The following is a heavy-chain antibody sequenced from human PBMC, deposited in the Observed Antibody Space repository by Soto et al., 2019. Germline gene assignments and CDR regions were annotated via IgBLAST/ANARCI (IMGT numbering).Heavy chain of an antibody. J-gene: IGHJ5*02. Sequence: SETLSLTCTVSGGCITSRSDYWGWIRQPPGKGLEWIGSIYYSGSTYYNPSLKSRVTISVDTSKNQFSLKLSSVTAADTAVYYCATQEVGGSYVYTFDPWGQGTLVTVSS. CDR1: GGCITSRSDY. V-gene: IGHV4-39*01. CDR2: IYYSGST. D-gene: IGHD1-26*01. CDR3: ATQEVGGSYVYTFDP.